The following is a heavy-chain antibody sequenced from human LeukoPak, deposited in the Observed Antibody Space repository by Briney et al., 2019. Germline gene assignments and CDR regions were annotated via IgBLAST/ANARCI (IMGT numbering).Heavy chain of an antibody. D-gene: IGHD3-10*01. CDR1: GYTFTSYA. Sequence: ASVKVSCKASGYTFTSYAMHWVRQAPGQRREGMRWINAGNGNTKCSQKIQGRVTITRDTSASTAYMELSSLRSEDTAVYYCARGRGMVRGVVNWFDPWGQGTLVTVSS. V-gene: IGHV1-3*01. J-gene: IGHJ5*02. CDR3: ARGRGMVRGVVNWFDP. CDR2: INAGNGNT.